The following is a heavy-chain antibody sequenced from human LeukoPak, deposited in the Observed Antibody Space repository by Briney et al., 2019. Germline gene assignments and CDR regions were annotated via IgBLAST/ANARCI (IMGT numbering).Heavy chain of an antibody. Sequence: GGSLRLSCAASGFTFSSYEMNWVRQAPGKGLECVSGMTWNGGSTYYADSVKGRFTISRDNAKNSLFLQMNSLEVGDTALYYCARVRGSAWSTFDFWGQGTLVTVSS. CDR2: MTWNGGST. CDR3: ARVRGSAWSTFDF. V-gene: IGHV3-20*04. CDR1: GFTFSSYE. D-gene: IGHD6-19*01. J-gene: IGHJ4*02.